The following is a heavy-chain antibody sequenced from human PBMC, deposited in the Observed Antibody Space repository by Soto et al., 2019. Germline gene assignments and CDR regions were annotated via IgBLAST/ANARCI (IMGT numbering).Heavy chain of an antibody. Sequence: PSETLSLTCTVSGGSISSYYWSWIRQPPGKGLEWIGYIYYSGSTNYNPSLKSRVTISVDTSKNQFSLKLSSVTAADTAVYYCARDGVNYYYYMDVWGKGTTVTVS. D-gene: IGHD3-16*01. V-gene: IGHV4-59*01. CDR3: ARDGVNYYYYMDV. CDR1: GGSISSYY. CDR2: IYYSGST. J-gene: IGHJ6*03.